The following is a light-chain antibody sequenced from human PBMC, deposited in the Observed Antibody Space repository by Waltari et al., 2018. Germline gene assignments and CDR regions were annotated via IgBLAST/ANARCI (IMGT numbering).Light chain of an antibody. Sequence: DIQMTQSPSSLSAAVRERVTITCRASQDISKYLSWYQQKPGKAPKLLIYGASNLETGVPSRFSGSGSGTDFTFTISSLQPEDIATYYCQQYDNLPVTFGQGTRVDIK. CDR1: QDISKY. CDR2: GAS. J-gene: IGKJ1*01. V-gene: IGKV1-33*01. CDR3: QQYDNLPVT.